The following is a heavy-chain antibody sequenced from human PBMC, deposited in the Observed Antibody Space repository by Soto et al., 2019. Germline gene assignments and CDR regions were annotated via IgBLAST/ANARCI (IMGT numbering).Heavy chain of an antibody. J-gene: IGHJ5*02. CDR3: ARVGAAGSRGWFDP. Sequence: SETLSLTCTVSGGSISSGGYYWSWIRQHPGKGLEWIGYIYYSGSTYYNPSLKSRVTISVDTSKNQFSLKLSSVTAADTAVYYCARVGAAGSRGWFDPWGQGTLVTFSS. D-gene: IGHD6-13*01. V-gene: IGHV4-31*03. CDR1: GGSISSGGYY. CDR2: IYYSGST.